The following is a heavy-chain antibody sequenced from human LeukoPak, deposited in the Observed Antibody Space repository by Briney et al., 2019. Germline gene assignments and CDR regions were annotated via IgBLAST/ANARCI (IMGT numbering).Heavy chain of an antibody. CDR1: VFTFSSYS. CDR2: ISGSGGST. CDR3: AKVSRGYHFDY. Sequence: PGGSLRLSCAASVFTFSSYSMSWLRPAPGKGLEWVSAISGSGGSTYYADSVKGRFTISRDNSKHTLYLQMNSLRAEDTAVYYCAKVSRGYHFDYWGQGTLVSVSS. D-gene: IGHD3-22*01. V-gene: IGHV3-23*01. J-gene: IGHJ4*02.